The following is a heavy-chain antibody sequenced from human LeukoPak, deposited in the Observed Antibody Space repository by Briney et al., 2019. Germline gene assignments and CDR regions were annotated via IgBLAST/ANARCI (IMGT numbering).Heavy chain of an antibody. CDR2: ISSSSSYI. CDR3: ARDLAVVTPFDY. Sequence: GGFLRLSCAASGFTFSSYSMNWVRQAPGKGLEWVSSISSSSSYIYYADSVKGRFTISRDNAKNSLYLQMNSLRAEDTAVYYCARDLAVVTPFDYWGQGTLVTVSS. V-gene: IGHV3-21*01. J-gene: IGHJ4*02. D-gene: IGHD4-23*01. CDR1: GFTFSSYS.